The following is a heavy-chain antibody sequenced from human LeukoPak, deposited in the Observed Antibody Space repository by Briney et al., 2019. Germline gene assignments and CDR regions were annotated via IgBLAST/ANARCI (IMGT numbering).Heavy chain of an antibody. V-gene: IGHV3-23*01. D-gene: IGHD2-15*01. Sequence: GGSLRLSCAASGFTFSSYAMRWVRQAPGKGLEWVSAISGSGGSTYYADSVKGRFTISRDNSKNTLYLQMNSLRAEDTAVYYCAKSCGGSCAGDYWGQGTLVTVSS. CDR2: ISGSGGST. CDR1: GFTFSSYA. J-gene: IGHJ4*02. CDR3: AKSCGGSCAGDY.